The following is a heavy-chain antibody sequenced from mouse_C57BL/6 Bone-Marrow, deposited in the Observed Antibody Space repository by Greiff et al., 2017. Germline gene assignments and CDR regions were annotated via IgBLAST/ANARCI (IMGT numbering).Heavy chain of an antibody. J-gene: IGHJ3*01. Sequence: QVQLKQPGAELVRPGSSVKLSCKASGYTFTSYWMHWVKQRPIQGLEWIGNIDPSDSETHYNQKFKDKATLTVDKSSSTAYMQLSSLTSGDSAVYYCARWGDDYDVGFAYWGQGTLVTVSA. CDR3: ARWGDDYDVGFAY. CDR2: IDPSDSET. V-gene: IGHV1-52*01. CDR1: GYTFTSYW. D-gene: IGHD2-4*01.